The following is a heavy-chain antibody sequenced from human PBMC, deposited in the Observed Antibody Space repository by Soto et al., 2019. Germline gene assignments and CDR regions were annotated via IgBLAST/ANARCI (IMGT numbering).Heavy chain of an antibody. Sequence: ASVKVSCKASGYTFTSYGISWVRQAPGQGLELMGWISAYNGNTNYAQKLQGRVTMTTDTSTSTAYMELRSLRSDDTAVYYCARLTGYCSGGSCSNWFDPWGQGTLVTVSS. CDR3: ARLTGYCSGGSCSNWFDP. V-gene: IGHV1-18*01. J-gene: IGHJ5*02. CDR1: GYTFTSYG. CDR2: ISAYNGNT. D-gene: IGHD2-15*01.